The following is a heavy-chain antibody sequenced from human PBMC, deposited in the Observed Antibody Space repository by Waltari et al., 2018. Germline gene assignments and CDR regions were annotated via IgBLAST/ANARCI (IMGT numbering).Heavy chain of an antibody. J-gene: IGHJ4*02. CDR3: AKILDSQWLASCFDY. D-gene: IGHD6-19*01. V-gene: IGHV3-23*03. CDR2: IYSGGST. CDR1: GFTFSSYA. Sequence: EVQLLESGGGLVQPGGSLRLSCAASGFTFSSYAMSWVRQAPGKGLEWVSVIYSGGSTYYADSVKGRFTISRDNSKNTLYLQMNSLRAEDTAVYYCAKILDSQWLASCFDYWGQGTLVTVSS.